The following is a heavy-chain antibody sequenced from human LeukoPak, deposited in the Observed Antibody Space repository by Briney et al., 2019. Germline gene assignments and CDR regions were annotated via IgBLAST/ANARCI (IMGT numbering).Heavy chain of an antibody. CDR2: IIPIFGTA. CDR1: GGTFSSYA. CDR3: AREAPIYRYFDY. V-gene: IGHV1-69*13. D-gene: IGHD3-9*01. Sequence: GASVKVSCKASGGTFSSYAISWVRQAPGQGLEWMGGIIPIFGTANYAQKFQGRVTITADESTSTAYMELSSLRSEDTAVYYCAREAPIYRYFDYWGQGTLVTVSS. J-gene: IGHJ4*02.